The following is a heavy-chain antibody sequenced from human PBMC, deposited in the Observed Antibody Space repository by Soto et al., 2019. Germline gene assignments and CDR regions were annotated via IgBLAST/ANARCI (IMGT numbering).Heavy chain of an antibody. CDR3: ASSPYYGVQRGPAGDSMDV. D-gene: IGHD4-17*01. J-gene: IGHJ6*02. CDR2: ISAYNGNT. CDR1: GYTFPSYG. Sequence: GASVKVSCKASGYTFPSYGISWVRQAPGQGLEWMGWISAYNGNTNYAQKLQGRVTMTTDTSTSTAYMELRSLRSDDTAVYYCASSPYYGVQRGPAGDSMDVWGQGTTVTGSS. V-gene: IGHV1-18*01.